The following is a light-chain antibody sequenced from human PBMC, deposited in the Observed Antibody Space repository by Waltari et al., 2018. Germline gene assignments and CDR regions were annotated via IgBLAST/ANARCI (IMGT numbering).Light chain of an antibody. CDR3: QQYYSSPIS. CDR1: QSLLYSPDGHYR. J-gene: IGKJ5*01. V-gene: IGKV2-28*01. Sequence: DIVMTQSPLSLPVTPGEPASISCRSSQSLLYSPDGHYRLDWYLQKPGQSPQLLIYMGSNRASGVPDRFSGSGSGTDFTLTISSLQAEDVAVYYCQQYYSSPISFGQGTRLEIK. CDR2: MGS.